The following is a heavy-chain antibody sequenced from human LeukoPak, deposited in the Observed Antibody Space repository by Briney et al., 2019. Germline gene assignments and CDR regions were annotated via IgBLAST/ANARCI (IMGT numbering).Heavy chain of an antibody. CDR3: ARDGIEGSGSYYLDAFDI. CDR1: GGSISSYY. J-gene: IGHJ3*02. CDR2: IYTSGST. V-gene: IGHV4-4*07. Sequence: SETLSLTCTVSGGSISSYYWSWIRQPAGKGLEWIGRIYTSGSTNYNPSLKSRVTMSVDTSKNQFSLRLSSVTAADTAVYYCARDGIEGSGSYYLDAFDIWGQGTMVTVSS. D-gene: IGHD3-10*01.